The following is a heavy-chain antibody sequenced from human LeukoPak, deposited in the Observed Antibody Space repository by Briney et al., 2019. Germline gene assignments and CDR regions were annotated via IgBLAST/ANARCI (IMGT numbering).Heavy chain of an antibody. CDR1: GFTFSSYW. D-gene: IGHD3-22*01. Sequence: GGSLRLSCASSGFTFSSYWMHWVRQAPGKGLEWVANIKQDGSEKYYVDSVKGRFTISRDNAKNSLYLQMNSLRAEDTAVYSCVRDGDTSGYTNWGQGTLVTVSS. CDR3: VRDGDTSGYTN. J-gene: IGHJ4*02. V-gene: IGHV3-7*01. CDR2: IKQDGSEK.